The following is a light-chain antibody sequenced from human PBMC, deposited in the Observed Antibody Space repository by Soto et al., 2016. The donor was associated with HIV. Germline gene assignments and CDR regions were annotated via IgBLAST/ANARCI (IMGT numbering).Light chain of an antibody. CDR2: KAS. V-gene: IGKV1-5*03. CDR3: QQYHSYSPT. Sequence: DIQMTQSPSSVSASVGDRVTITCRASQSISTWLAWYQQKPGKAPKVLIYKASSLESGVPSRFSGSGSGTEFTLTISSLQPDDFATYYCQQYHSYSPTFGPGTKVEIK. J-gene: IGKJ3*01. CDR1: QSISTW.